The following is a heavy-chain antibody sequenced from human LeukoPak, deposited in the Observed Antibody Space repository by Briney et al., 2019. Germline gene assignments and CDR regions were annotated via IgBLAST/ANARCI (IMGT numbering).Heavy chain of an antibody. J-gene: IGHJ5*02. Sequence: GGSLRLSCAASGFTFSSYSMNWVRQAPGKGLEWVSAISGSGGSTYYADSVKGRFTISRDNSKNTLYLQMNSLRAEDTAVYYCAREHDLWHEGGNWLDPWGQGTRVTVSS. D-gene: IGHD3-3*01. CDR1: GFTFSSYS. CDR3: AREHDLWHEGGNWLDP. CDR2: ISGSGGST. V-gene: IGHV3-23*01.